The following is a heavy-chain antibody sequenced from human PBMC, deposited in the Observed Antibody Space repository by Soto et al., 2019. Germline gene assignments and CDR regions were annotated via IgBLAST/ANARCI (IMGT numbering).Heavy chain of an antibody. CDR2: FFYCGCP. J-gene: IGHJ3*02. V-gene: IGHV4-30-2*01. Sequence: SETLSLTCAVSGGSISSGGYSWSWIRQPPGKVFGWIWYFFYCGCPYYNPSLKSRFTILVDRSKNQFSLKLSSVTAADTAVYYCASGGPMVRGAGAFDIWGQGTMVTVS. D-gene: IGHD3-10*01. CDR3: ASGGPMVRGAGAFDI. CDR1: GGSISSGGYS.